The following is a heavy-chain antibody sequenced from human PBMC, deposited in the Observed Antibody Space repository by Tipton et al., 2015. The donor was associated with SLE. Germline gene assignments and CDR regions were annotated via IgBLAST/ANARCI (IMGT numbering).Heavy chain of an antibody. D-gene: IGHD3-22*01. CDR2: INHSGST. V-gene: IGHV4-34*01. Sequence: LRLSCAVYGGSFSGYYWSWIRQPPGKGLEWIGEINHSGSTNYNPSLKSRVTISVDTSKNQFSLKLSSVTAADTAVYYCARGPEFYDSSGPYDYWGQGTLVTVSS. CDR3: ARGPEFYDSSGPYDY. CDR1: GGSFSGYY. J-gene: IGHJ4*02.